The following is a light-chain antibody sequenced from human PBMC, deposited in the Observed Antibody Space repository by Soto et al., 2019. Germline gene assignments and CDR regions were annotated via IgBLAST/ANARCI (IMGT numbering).Light chain of an antibody. J-gene: IGKJ1*01. CDR1: QTVRNNY. Sequence: IGMTHSPATLSVSPWEIATHSCRASQTVRNNYLAWYQQKPGQAPRLLIYDASSRATGIPDRFSGSGSGTDFTLTITTLEPEDFAVYFCQQRANWPPVTFGQGTKVDI. CDR2: DAS. CDR3: QQRANWPPVT. V-gene: IGKV3D-20*02.